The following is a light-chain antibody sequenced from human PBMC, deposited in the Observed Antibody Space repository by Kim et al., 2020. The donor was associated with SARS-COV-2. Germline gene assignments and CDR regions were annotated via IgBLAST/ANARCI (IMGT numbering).Light chain of an antibody. J-gene: IGKJ4*01. CDR2: GIS. CDR1: QPVASSY. CDR3: QQYGTA. V-gene: IGKV3-20*01. Sequence: EIVLTQSPGTLSLSPGDRATLTCKTSQPVASSYFAWFQQKPGQAPRLLIYGISTRATGIPDMFSGSGSGTDFTLTISRLEAEDFAVYYCQQYGTAFGGGTKLEI.